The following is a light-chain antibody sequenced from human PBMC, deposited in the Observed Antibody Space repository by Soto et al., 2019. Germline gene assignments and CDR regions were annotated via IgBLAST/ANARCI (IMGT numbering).Light chain of an antibody. Sequence: EIVMTQSPATLSVSPGERTTLSCRASQSISSNLAWYQQNPGQAPRLLIYGATTRATGVPARFSGSGSGTEFTLTISSLQSEDFAVYYCQHNNSWPPTWTFGQGTKVEIK. V-gene: IGKV3-15*01. J-gene: IGKJ1*01. CDR2: GAT. CDR1: QSISSN. CDR3: QHNNSWPPTWT.